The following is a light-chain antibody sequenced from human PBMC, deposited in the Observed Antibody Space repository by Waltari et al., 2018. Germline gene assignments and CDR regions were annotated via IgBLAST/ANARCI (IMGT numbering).Light chain of an antibody. Sequence: QSALTQPASVSGSPGQSLTISCTGTSSDVGGYNYSSWYQHHPGKAPKLMIYDVSNRPSGVSNRFSGSKSGNTASLTISGLQAEDEADYYCSSYTSSSTPVFGGGTKLTVL. V-gene: IGLV2-14*03. J-gene: IGLJ2*01. CDR3: SSYTSSSTPV. CDR2: DVS. CDR1: SSDVGGYNY.